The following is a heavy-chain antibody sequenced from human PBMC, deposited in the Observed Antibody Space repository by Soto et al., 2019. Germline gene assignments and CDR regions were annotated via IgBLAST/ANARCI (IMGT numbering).Heavy chain of an antibody. V-gene: IGHV4-39*01. J-gene: IGHJ4*02. Sequence: TSETLSLTCTVSGGSISSSSYYWGWIRQPPGKGLERIGSIYYSGSTYYNPSLKSRVTISVDTSKNQFSLKLSSVTAEDTVLFYCARHAGGTMIVVVITGFDYWGQGTLVTVS. CDR2: IYYSGST. CDR1: GGSISSSSYY. CDR3: ARHAGGTMIVVVITGFDY. D-gene: IGHD3-22*01.